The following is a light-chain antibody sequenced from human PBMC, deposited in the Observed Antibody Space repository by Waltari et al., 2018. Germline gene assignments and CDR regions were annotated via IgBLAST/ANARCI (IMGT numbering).Light chain of an antibody. J-gene: IGKJ1*01. CDR2: GAS. Sequence: EIVMTQSPATLSVSAGERATLSCRASQSVSSNLAWYQQKAGQAPRLLIYGASTRATGIPARFSGSGSGTEFTLSISSLQSEDFAVYYCQQYNDWPPLTFGQGTKVEIK. V-gene: IGKV3-15*01. CDR1: QSVSSN. CDR3: QQYNDWPPLT.